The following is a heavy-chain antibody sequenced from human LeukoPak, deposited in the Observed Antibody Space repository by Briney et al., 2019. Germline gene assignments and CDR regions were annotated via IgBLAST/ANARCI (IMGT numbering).Heavy chain of an antibody. V-gene: IGHV4-59*01. D-gene: IGHD3-3*01. Sequence: SETLSLTCTVSGGSISSYYWSWIRQPAGKGLEWIGYIYYSGSTNYNPSLKSRVTISVDTSKNQFSLKLSSVTAADTAVYYCARDRVDFWSGYSPLGWFDPWGQGTLVTVSS. CDR3: ARDRVDFWSGYSPLGWFDP. CDR1: GGSISSYY. CDR2: IYYSGST. J-gene: IGHJ5*02.